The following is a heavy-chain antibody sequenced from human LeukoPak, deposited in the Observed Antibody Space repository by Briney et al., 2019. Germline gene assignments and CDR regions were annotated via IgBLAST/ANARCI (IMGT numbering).Heavy chain of an antibody. CDR1: GFTFSSYW. CDR3: ARGGKYLLYRRDGYNLKADY. J-gene: IGHJ4*02. V-gene: IGHV3-48*04. CDR2: ISSNDDTI. D-gene: IGHD5-24*01. Sequence: GGSLRLSCAASGFTFSSYWMSWVRQAPGKGLEWVSYISSNDDTIYYAGSVKGRFTISRDNAKNSLYLQMNSLRAEDTAVYYCARGGKYLLYRRDGYNLKADYWGQGTLVTVSS.